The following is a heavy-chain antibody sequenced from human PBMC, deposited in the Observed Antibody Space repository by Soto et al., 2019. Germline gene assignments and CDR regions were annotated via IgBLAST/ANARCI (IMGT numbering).Heavy chain of an antibody. D-gene: IGHD3-22*01. J-gene: IGHJ4*02. CDR3: ARAPMVLTRSYFDS. CDR1: DGSISNFY. Sequence: ETLSLSCPVSDGSISNFYWSWIRQPPGKGLEWIGYISSSGNTNYNPSLKSRVSISVDTSKNQFSLNLTSVTAADTDVYYCARAPMVLTRSYFDSWGQGTQVTVYS. CDR2: ISSSGNT. V-gene: IGHV4-59*01.